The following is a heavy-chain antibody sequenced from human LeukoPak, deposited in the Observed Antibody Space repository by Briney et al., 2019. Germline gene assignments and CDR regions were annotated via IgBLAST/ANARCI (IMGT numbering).Heavy chain of an antibody. D-gene: IGHD6-19*01. CDR1: GFTFSSYA. CDR2: ISGSGGST. J-gene: IGHJ4*02. V-gene: IGHV3-23*01. CDR3: AKDAPTGYSSGWYVRAGAVPAGPLDY. Sequence: PGGSLRLSCAASGFTFSSYAMSWVRQAPGKGLEWVSAISGSGGSTYYADSVKGRFTISRDNSKNTLYLQMNSLRAEDTAVYYCAKDAPTGYSSGWYVRAGAVPAGPLDYWGQGTLVTVSS.